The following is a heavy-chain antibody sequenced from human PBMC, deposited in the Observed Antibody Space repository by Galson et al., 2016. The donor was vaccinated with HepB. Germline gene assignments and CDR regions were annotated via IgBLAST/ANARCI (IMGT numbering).Heavy chain of an antibody. CDR2: ISWNSGNM. J-gene: IGHJ5*02. Sequence: SLRLSCAPSGFTFDGYAMHWVRQAPGKGLEWVSSISWNSGNMDYADSVKGRFTTSRDNAKSSLYLQMNSLRVEDTALYYCAKSGTFGAAGGWFDPWGQGTLVSVSS. V-gene: IGHV3-9*01. D-gene: IGHD6-13*01. CDR3: AKSGTFGAAGGWFDP. CDR1: GFTFDGYA.